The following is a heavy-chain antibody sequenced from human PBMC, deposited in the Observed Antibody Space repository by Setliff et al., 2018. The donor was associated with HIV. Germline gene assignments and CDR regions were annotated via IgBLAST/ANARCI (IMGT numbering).Heavy chain of an antibody. CDR1: GGSFTDSDYY. V-gene: IGHV4-39*01. J-gene: IGHJ5*02. CDR2: IYHSGPT. Sequence: SETLSLTCTVSGGSFTDSDYYWAWVRQAPGKGLESIGSIYHSGPTYYNPSLKGRITMSVDTSRNQFSLRLTYVTATDTAVYFCARLEQLINWFDPWGQGTLVTVSS. CDR3: ARLEQLINWFDP. D-gene: IGHD1-1*01.